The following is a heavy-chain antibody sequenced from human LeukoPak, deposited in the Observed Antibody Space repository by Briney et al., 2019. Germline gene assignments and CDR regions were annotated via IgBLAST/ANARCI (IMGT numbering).Heavy chain of an antibody. CDR1: GYTFTSYG. CDR2: ISAYNGNT. CDR3: ARGTRGVNSPYFDY. Sequence: ASLKVSCKPSGYTFTSYGISWVRQAPGQGVEWMGWISAYNGNTNYAQKVQGRVTMTTDTPKSTAYMELRSLRSDDAAVYYCARGTRGVNSPYFDYWGQGTLVTVSS. D-gene: IGHD4-23*01. V-gene: IGHV1-18*01. J-gene: IGHJ4*02.